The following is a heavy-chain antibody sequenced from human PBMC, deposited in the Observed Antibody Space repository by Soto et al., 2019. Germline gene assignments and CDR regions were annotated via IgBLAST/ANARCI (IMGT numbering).Heavy chain of an antibody. CDR2: ISYDGSNK. Sequence: QVQLVESGGGVVQPGRSLRLSCAASGFTFSSYGMHWVRQAPGKGLEWVAVISYDGSNKYYADSVKGRFTISRDNSKNTLYLQMNSLRGEDTAVYYCANTLGYCSGGSCYPFYYWGQGTLVTVSS. CDR1: GFTFSSYG. V-gene: IGHV3-30*18. CDR3: ANTLGYCSGGSCYPFYY. D-gene: IGHD2-15*01. J-gene: IGHJ4*02.